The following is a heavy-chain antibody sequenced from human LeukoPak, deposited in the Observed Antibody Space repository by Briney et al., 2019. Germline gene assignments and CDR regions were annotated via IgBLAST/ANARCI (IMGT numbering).Heavy chain of an antibody. CDR1: GFTLSSYA. V-gene: IGHV3-23*01. J-gene: IGHJ4*02. CDR2: ISGPAGSW. D-gene: IGHD5/OR15-5a*01. CDR3: AKKVGLVSAPLYYFDV. Sequence: GGSLRLSCAASGFTLSSYAMSWVRQAPGKGLEWVSAISGPAGSWDYADSVKGRFTISRDNSKNTLFLQMNSLRADDTAIYYCAKKVGLVSAPLYYFDVWGQGTLVTVSS.